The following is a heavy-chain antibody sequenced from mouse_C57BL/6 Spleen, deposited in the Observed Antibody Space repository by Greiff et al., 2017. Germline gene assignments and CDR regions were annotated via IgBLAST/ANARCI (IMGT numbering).Heavy chain of an antibody. CDR2: ILPGSGST. Sequence: QVQLKESGAELMKPGASVKLSCKATGYTFTGYWLEWVKQRPGHGLEWIGEILPGSGSTYYNEQFKGKATFTADTSSNTAYMQLSSLTTEDSAIYYGARWRGDYEKGYAMDYGGKGTSVTVSS. D-gene: IGHD2-4*01. J-gene: IGHJ4*01. CDR3: ARWRGDYEKGYAMDY. CDR1: GYTFTGYW. V-gene: IGHV1-9*01.